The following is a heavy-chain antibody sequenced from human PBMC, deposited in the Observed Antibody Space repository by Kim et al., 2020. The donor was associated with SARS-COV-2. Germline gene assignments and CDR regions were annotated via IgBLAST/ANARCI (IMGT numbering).Heavy chain of an antibody. CDR1: GYTFTSYA. CDR2: INAANGNT. Sequence: ASVKVSCKASGYTFTSYAMHWVRQAPGQRLEWMGWINAANGNTKYSQNFQGRVTITRDTSASTAYMELSSLRVEDTAVYYCARGYGFCSATSCQTADSWGQGTLVTVSS. V-gene: IGHV1-3*01. CDR3: ARGYGFCSATSCQTADS. J-gene: IGHJ4*02. D-gene: IGHD2-2*03.